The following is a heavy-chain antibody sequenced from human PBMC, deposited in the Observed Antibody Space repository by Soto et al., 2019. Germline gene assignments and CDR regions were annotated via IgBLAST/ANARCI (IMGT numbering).Heavy chain of an antibody. CDR2: INPSGGST. D-gene: IGHD3-10*01. Sequence: QVQLVQSGAEVKKPGASVKVSCKASGYTFTSYYMHWVRQAPGHGLEWMGIINPSGGSTSYAQKFPGRVNMTSYTSTSTVSRELSSLRTEDTAVDSCARGRGMVQGVSLGPYSGMDDWGQGTTVTVSS. J-gene: IGHJ6*02. V-gene: IGHV1-46*01. CDR3: ARGRGMVQGVSLGPYSGMDD. CDR1: GYTFTSYY.